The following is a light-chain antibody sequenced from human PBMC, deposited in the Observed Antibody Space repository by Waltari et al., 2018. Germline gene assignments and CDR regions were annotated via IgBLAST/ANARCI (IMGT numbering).Light chain of an antibody. CDR1: SSDIGGYNH. CDR2: EVN. Sequence: QSALTQPPSASGSPGQSVTISCTGTSSDIGGYNHVSWYQQYPGKAPKLMIYEVNKRPAGVPDGFSGSKYGNTASLIVSGLQADDEADYHCGSYAGSTGWVFGGGTKLTVL. V-gene: IGLV2-8*01. CDR3: GSYAGSTGWV. J-gene: IGLJ3*02.